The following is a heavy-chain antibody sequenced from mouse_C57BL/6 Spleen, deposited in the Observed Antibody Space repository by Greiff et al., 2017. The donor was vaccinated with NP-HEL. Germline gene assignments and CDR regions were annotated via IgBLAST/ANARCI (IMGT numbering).Heavy chain of an antibody. V-gene: IGHV1-19*01. CDR1: GYTFTDYY. J-gene: IGHJ4*01. CDR3: ARREYGYDDYAMDY. Sequence: EVQLQQSGPVLVKPGASVKMSCKASGYTFTDYYMNWVKQSHGKSLEWIGVINPYNGGTSYNQKFKGKATLTVDKSSSTAYMELNSLTSEDSAVYYCARREYGYDDYAMDYWGQGTSVTVSS. CDR2: INPYNGGT. D-gene: IGHD2-2*01.